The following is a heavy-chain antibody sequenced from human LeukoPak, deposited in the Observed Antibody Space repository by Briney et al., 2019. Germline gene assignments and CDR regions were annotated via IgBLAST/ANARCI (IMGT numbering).Heavy chain of an antibody. CDR2: IYSSGST. J-gene: IGHJ4*02. D-gene: IGHD1-26*01. V-gene: IGHV4-4*07. CDR1: GGSISSYY. CDR3: ARHGRDVILGY. Sequence: PSETLSLTCTVSGGSISSYYWSWIRQPAGKGLEWIGRIYSSGSTSYSPSLKSRVSMSVDMSKNQFSLRLSSVTAADTAIYYCARHGRDVILGYWGQGTLVTVSS.